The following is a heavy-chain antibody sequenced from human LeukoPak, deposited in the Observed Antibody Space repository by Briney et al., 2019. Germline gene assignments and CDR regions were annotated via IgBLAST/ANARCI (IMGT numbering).Heavy chain of an antibody. Sequence: SVKVSCKASGGTFSSYAISWVRQAPGQGLEWMGGIIPIFGTANYAQKFQGRVTITADESTSTAYMELGSLRSGDTAVYYCARDVRGEYFDYWGQGTLVTVSS. D-gene: IGHD3-10*01. CDR3: ARDVRGEYFDY. CDR2: IIPIFGTA. V-gene: IGHV1-69*01. J-gene: IGHJ4*02. CDR1: GGTFSSYA.